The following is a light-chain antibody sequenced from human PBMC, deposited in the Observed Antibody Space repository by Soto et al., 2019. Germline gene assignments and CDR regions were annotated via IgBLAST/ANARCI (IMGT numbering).Light chain of an antibody. CDR1: SSDVGGYNY. CDR2: EVN. V-gene: IGLV2-14*01. CDR3: SSYTSSSTLVV. J-gene: IGLJ2*01. Sequence: ALTQPASVSGSPGQSITISCTGTSSDVGGYNYVSWYQQHPGKAPKLMIYEVNNRPSGVSNRFSGSKSGNTASLTISGLQAEDEADYYCSSYTSSSTLVVFGGGTKLTVL.